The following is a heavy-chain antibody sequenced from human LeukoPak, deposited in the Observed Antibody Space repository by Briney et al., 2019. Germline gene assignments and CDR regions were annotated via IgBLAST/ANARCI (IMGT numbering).Heavy chain of an antibody. D-gene: IGHD3-10*01. CDR2: IYYSGST. Sequence: SETLSLTCTVSGGSISSHYWSWIRQPPGKGLEWIGYIYYSGSTNYNPSLKSRVTISVDTSKNQFSLKLSSVTAADTAVYYCARQGGAGRDYWGQGTLVTVSS. CDR1: GGSISSHY. CDR3: ARQGGAGRDY. V-gene: IGHV4-59*08. J-gene: IGHJ4*02.